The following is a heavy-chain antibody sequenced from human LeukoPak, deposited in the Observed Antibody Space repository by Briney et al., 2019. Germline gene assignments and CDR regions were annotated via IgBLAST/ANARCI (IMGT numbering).Heavy chain of an antibody. CDR3: ASYNDRDAFNI. J-gene: IGHJ3*02. V-gene: IGHV3-15*01. CDR2: IKNKFDGGTT. D-gene: IGHD1-14*01. CDR1: GFIFSNDW. Sequence: PGGSLRLSCAASGFIFSNDWMSWVRQAPGKGLEWVGLIKNKFDGGTTDYVAPVKGRFTISRDDSRNTLYLQMNSLKSEDTAMYYCASYNDRDAFNIWGQGTMVTVSS.